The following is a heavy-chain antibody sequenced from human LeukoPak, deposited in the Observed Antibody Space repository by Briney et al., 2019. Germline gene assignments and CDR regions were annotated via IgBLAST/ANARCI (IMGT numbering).Heavy chain of an antibody. CDR1: GGSFSGYY. CDR2: INHSGST. D-gene: IGHD2-2*01. V-gene: IGHV4-34*01. Sequence: SETLSLTCAVYGGSFSGYYWSWIRQPPGKGLEWIGEINHSGSTNYNPSLKSRVTISVDTSKNQFSLKLSSVTAADTAVYYCARGGPYCSSTSCYVGWFDPWGQGTLVTVSS. J-gene: IGHJ5*02. CDR3: ARGGPYCSSTSCYVGWFDP.